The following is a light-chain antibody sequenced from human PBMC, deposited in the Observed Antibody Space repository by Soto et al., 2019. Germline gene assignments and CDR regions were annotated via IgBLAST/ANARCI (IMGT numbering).Light chain of an antibody. CDR3: QQSYNGLT. Sequence: DLQMTQSPSSLSASVGDRVTISCRASQSVSSNLNWYQQKPGKAPKLLIYSASNLQSGVPARFSGSGSGTDFSLTISSLQPEDFATYYCQQSYNGLTFGPGTSVEI. CDR1: QSVSSN. V-gene: IGKV1-39*01. J-gene: IGKJ3*01. CDR2: SAS.